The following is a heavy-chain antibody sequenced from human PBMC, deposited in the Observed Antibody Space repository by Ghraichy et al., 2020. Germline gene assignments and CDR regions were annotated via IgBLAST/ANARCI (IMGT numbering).Heavy chain of an antibody. Sequence: GSLRLSCEASGITFSHFWMYWVRQAPGKGLEWVSNVNADGSITDYADSVKGRFTISRDNANNTLYLKVNTRKAEDTAVYYCARRPGGDESAFDIWGQGTMVTVSS. CDR1: GITFSHFW. J-gene: IGHJ3*02. CDR3: ARRPGGDESAFDI. D-gene: IGHD2-21*01. V-gene: IGHV3-74*01. CDR2: VNADGSIT.